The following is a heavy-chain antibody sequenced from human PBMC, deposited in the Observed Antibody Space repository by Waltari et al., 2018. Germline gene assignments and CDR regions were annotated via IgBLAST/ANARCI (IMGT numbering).Heavy chain of an antibody. V-gene: IGHV3-23*04. D-gene: IGHD5-18*01. CDR1: GFTFTGYA. J-gene: IGHJ4*02. Sequence: EVQLVESGGGLVQPGGSLRLSCAASGFTFTGYAMSWVRQAPGMRLECVSSISGNGGNTYYADSVKGRFTISRDNSKNTLYLQMNSLRGEDTAMYYCAKFGYIYYYSDYWGQGTLVTVSS. CDR2: ISGNGGNT. CDR3: AKFGYIYYYSDY.